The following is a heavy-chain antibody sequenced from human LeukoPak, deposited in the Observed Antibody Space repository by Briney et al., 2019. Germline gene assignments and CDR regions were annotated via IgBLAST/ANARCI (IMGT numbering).Heavy chain of an antibody. J-gene: IGHJ2*01. CDR2: ISWNSGDI. CDR3: VKSGGYATAIRYFDL. V-gene: IGHV3-9*01. D-gene: IGHD2-21*02. Sequence: GGSLRLSCAASGFSFGGYALHWVRQAPGKGLEWVASISWNSGDIVHADSVKGRFTISRDNAKNSLYLQMDSLRSEDTALYYCVKSGGYATAIRYFDLWGRGTLVTVSS. CDR1: GFSFGGYA.